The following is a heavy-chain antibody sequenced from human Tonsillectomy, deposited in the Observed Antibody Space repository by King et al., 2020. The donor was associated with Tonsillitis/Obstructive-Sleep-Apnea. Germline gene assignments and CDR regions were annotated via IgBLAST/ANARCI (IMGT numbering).Heavy chain of an antibody. D-gene: IGHD3-3*01. V-gene: IGHV3-74*01. CDR1: GFTFSSYW. CDR2: INSDGSSP. CDR3: ASPGSGYYSFYGMDV. Sequence: VQLVESGGGLVQPGGSLRLSCAASGFTFSSYWMHWVRQAPGKGLVWVSRINSDGSSPSYADSVKGRFTISRDNAKNTPYLQMNSLRAEDTAVYYCASPGSGYYSFYGMDVWGQGTTVTVSS. J-gene: IGHJ6*02.